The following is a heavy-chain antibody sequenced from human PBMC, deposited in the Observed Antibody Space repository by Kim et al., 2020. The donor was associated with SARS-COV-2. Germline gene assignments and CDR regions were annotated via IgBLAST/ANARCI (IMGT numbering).Heavy chain of an antibody. CDR2: LFSGGTT. Sequence: GGSLRLSCAPSDFTVGANHMSWVRQAPGKGLVWVSVLFSGGTTSYSDSVKGRFTISRDYSENIMYLQMKDLRVEDTAVYYCAKEQKGKGYSPFESWGQGTLWTVSS. V-gene: IGHV3-53*01. CDR3: AKEQKGKGYSPFES. J-gene: IGHJ4*02. D-gene: IGHD4-4*01. CDR1: DFTVGANH.